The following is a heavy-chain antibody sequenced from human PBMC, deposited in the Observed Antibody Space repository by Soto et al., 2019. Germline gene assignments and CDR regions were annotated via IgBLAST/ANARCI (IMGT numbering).Heavy chain of an antibody. Sequence: GASVKVSCKVTGYSLSEFSMHWVRQAPGKGLEWMGGFDPEDSKMTPAQKFQGRLTLTEDTSAETAYMELRSLRAEDTAVYYCANDRERRSGGAATPYYYYGMDVWGQGTTVTVSS. V-gene: IGHV1-24*01. CDR2: FDPEDSKM. CDR1: GYSLSEFS. J-gene: IGHJ6*02. CDR3: ANDRERRSGGAATPYYYYGMDV. D-gene: IGHD2-15*01.